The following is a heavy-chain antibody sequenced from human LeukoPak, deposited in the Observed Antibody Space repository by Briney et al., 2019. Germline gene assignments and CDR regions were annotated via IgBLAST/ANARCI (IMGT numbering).Heavy chain of an antibody. Sequence: ASVKVSCKASGYTSTSYYMHWVRQAPGQGLEWMGIINPSGGSTSYAQKFQGRVTMTRDTPTSTVYMELSSLRSEDTAVYYCARDGIVPEDLYYYGMDVWGQGTTVTVSS. D-gene: IGHD2-8*01. CDR1: GYTSTSYY. J-gene: IGHJ6*02. CDR3: ARDGIVPEDLYYYGMDV. V-gene: IGHV1-46*01. CDR2: INPSGGST.